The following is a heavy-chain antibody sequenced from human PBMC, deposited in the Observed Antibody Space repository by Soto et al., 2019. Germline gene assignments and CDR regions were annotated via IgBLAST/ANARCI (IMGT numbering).Heavy chain of an antibody. CDR2: IYYSGGT. Sequence: QVQLQESGPGLVKPSQTLSLTCTVSGGSLSSGGYYWSWIRQHPGKGLEWIGYIYYSGGTYYNPSLKSRVTISVDTSKNQFSLKMSSVTAADTAVYYCARGSFMVRGVIRVGWFDPWGQGTLVTVSS. CDR3: ARGSFMVRGVIRVGWFDP. J-gene: IGHJ5*02. D-gene: IGHD3-10*01. CDR1: GGSLSSGGYY. V-gene: IGHV4-31*03.